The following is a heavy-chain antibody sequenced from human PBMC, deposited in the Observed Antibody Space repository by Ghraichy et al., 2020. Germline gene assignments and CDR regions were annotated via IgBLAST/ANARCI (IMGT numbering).Heavy chain of an antibody. D-gene: IGHD5-18*01. V-gene: IGHV4-59*11. CDR2: ISYTGNT. Sequence: SETLSLICSVSGGSIRSHFWSWIRQPPGKGLEWIGYISYTGNTNYSPSLGGRATISLDTSKNQFSLSLTSVNAADTAMYYCAGRGRGYSLYYYGLDVWGPGTTVTVSS. CDR3: AGRGRGYSLYYYGLDV. CDR1: GGSIRSHF. J-gene: IGHJ6*02.